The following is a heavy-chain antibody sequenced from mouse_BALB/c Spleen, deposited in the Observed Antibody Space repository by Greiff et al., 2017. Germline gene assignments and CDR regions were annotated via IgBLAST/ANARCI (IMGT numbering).Heavy chain of an antibody. D-gene: IGHD2-10*02. V-gene: IGHV14-3*02. J-gene: IGHJ3*01. Sequence: VQLKQSGAELVKPGASVKLSCSASGVNIKDTYMHWVKQRPEQGLEWIGRIDPANGNTKYDPKFQGKATITADTSSNTAYLQPSSLTSEDTAVYYCARSGGYGNYLFAYWGQGTLVTVSA. CDR2: IDPANGNT. CDR3: ARSGGYGNYLFAY. CDR1: GVNIKDTY.